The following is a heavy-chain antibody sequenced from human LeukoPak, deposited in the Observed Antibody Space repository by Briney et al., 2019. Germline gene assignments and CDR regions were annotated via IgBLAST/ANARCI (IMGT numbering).Heavy chain of an antibody. CDR1: GGTFSSYA. J-gene: IGHJ4*02. CDR3: ARGLGEYYDYVWGSYRFDY. Sequence: GASVKVSCKASGGTFSSYAISWVRQAPGQGLEWMGGIIPIFGTANYAQKFQGRVTITADESTSTAYMELSSLRSEDTAVYYCARGLGEYYDYVWGSYRFDYWGQGTLVTVSS. V-gene: IGHV1-69*13. D-gene: IGHD3-16*02. CDR2: IIPIFGTA.